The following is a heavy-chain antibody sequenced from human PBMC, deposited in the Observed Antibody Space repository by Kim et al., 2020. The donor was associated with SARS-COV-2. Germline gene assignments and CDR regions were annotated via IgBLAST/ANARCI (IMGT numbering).Heavy chain of an antibody. V-gene: IGHV5-10-1*01. D-gene: IGHD6-13*01. CDR1: GYSFTSYW. CDR2: IDPSDSYT. CDR3: AKQKTPPAAAGTGWFDP. Sequence: GESLKISCKGSGYSFTSYWISWVRQMPGKGLEWMGRIDPSDSYTNYSPSFQGHVTISADKSISTAYLQWSSLKASDTAMYYCAKQKTPPAAAGTGWFDPWGQGTLVTVSS. J-gene: IGHJ5*02.